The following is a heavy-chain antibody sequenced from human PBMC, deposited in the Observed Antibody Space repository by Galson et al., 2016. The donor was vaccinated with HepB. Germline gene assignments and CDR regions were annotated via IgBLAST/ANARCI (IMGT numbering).Heavy chain of an antibody. CDR2: VPDKESA. CDR1: GGSIRSKS. V-gene: IGHV4-59*01. CDR3: VTGGGWLPDY. D-gene: IGHD6-19*01. J-gene: IGHJ4*02. Sequence: QVQLQESGPGLVKPSQTLSLTCTVSGGSIRSKSFNWVRQPPGKGLEWIGCVPDKESATHNPSLTGRVTMSTDRSNNQFSLRLSSVTAADTAIYYCVTGGGWLPDYWGQGTPVTVST.